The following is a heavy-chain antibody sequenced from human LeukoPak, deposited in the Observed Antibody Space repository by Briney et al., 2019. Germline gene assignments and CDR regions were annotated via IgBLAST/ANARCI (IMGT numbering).Heavy chain of an antibody. CDR3: ARDLYASGSYDY. Sequence: GGSLRLSCAASGFTFSNAWMSWVRQAPGKGLEWVANIKQDGSEKNYVDPVKGRFTISRDNAKNSLYLQMNILRAEDTAVYYCARDLYASGSYDYWGQGTLVTVAS. CDR2: IKQDGSEK. D-gene: IGHD3-10*01. V-gene: IGHV3-7*04. J-gene: IGHJ4*02. CDR1: GFTFSNAW.